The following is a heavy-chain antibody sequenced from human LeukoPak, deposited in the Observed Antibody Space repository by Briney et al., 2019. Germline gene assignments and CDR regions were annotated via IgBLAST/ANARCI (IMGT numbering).Heavy chain of an antibody. CDR1: GGSISSGDYY. D-gene: IGHD2-15*01. CDR2: IYYSGST. Sequence: SETLSLTCTVSGGSISSGDYYWSWIRQPPGKGLEWIGYIYYSGSTNYNPSLKSRVTMSVDTSKDQFSLKLSSVTAADTAVYYCARGALAAIGSHFYYYMDVWGKGTTVTVSS. V-gene: IGHV4-61*08. J-gene: IGHJ6*03. CDR3: ARGALAAIGSHFYYYMDV.